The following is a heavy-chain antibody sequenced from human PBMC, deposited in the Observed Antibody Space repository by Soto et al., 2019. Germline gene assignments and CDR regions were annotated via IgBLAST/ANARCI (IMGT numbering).Heavy chain of an antibody. Sequence: GGSLRLSCTTSGFTFNTYGMHWVRQAPGKGLEWVAIIWYDGSNKYYADSVKGRFTISRDNSRNTLYLQMNSLRAEDTALYYCARADCTGAYCYSCPFYYGVDVWGQGTTVTVSS. CDR3: ARADCTGAYCYSCPFYYGVDV. V-gene: IGHV3-33*08. D-gene: IGHD2-15*01. J-gene: IGHJ6*02. CDR2: IWYDGSNK. CDR1: GFTFNTYG.